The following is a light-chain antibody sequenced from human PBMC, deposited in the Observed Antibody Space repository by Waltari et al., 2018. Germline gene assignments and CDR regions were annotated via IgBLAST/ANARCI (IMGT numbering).Light chain of an antibody. CDR1: SSDVGGYNY. Sequence: QSALTQPASVSGSPGQSITISCTGTSSDVGGYNYVSWYQHHPGKAPKLMIYDVSNRPSGVSKRFSGSKSGNTASLTISGLQAEDEADYYCSSYISSNTLELFGGGTSLTVL. J-gene: IGLJ2*01. CDR2: DVS. V-gene: IGLV2-14*03. CDR3: SSYISSNTLEL.